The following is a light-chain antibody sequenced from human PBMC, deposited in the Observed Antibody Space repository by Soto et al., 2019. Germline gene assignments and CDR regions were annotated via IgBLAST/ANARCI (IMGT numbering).Light chain of an antibody. CDR3: TXYASGSSHVV. J-gene: IGLJ2*01. CDR1: SXXXGGYDY. V-gene: IGLV2-14*01. CDR2: DVN. Sequence: QSALTQPASVSGSPGQSITLSCTGTSXXXGGYDYVSWYQRHPGKAPKLIIYDVNNRPSGVSNRFSGSKSGNTASLTISGXXXXXXXXXXXTXYASGSSHVVFGGGTKLTVL.